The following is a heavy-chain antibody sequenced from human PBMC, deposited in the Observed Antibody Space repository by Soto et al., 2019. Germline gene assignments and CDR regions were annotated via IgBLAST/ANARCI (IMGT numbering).Heavy chain of an antibody. CDR3: ARDPAITGTTPPYYYYGMDV. J-gene: IGHJ6*02. CDR2: INPNSGGT. V-gene: IGHV1-2*04. Sequence: GASVKVSCKASGYTFTGYYMHWVRQAPGQGLEWMGWINPNSGGTNYAQKFQGWVTMTRDTSISTAYIELSRLRSDDTAVYYCARDPAITGTTPPYYYYGMDVWGQGTTVTVSS. D-gene: IGHD1-20*01. CDR1: GYTFTGYY.